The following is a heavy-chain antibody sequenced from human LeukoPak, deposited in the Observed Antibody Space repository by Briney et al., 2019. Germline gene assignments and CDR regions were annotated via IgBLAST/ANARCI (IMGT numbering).Heavy chain of an antibody. J-gene: IGHJ4*02. Sequence: GGSLRLSCAASGFTFSLYWMNWVRRAPGKGLEWVANIKQDGSEKNYVDSVKGRFTISRDNAKNTLFLQMDSLRAEDTALYYCVRSLRSADFWGQGTLVTVSS. CDR3: VRSLRSADF. V-gene: IGHV3-7*01. CDR1: GFTFSLYW. CDR2: IKQDGSEK.